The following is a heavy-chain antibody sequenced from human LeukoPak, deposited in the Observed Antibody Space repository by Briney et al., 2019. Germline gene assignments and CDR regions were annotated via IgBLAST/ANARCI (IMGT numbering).Heavy chain of an antibody. CDR2: ISSSSSYI. D-gene: IGHD3-22*01. J-gene: IGHJ6*03. Sequence: GGSLRLSCAASGFTFSSYSMNRVRQAPGKGLEWVSSISSSSSYIYYADSVKGRFTISRDNAKNSLYLQMNSLRAEDTAVYYCARFITMIATGYYMDVWGKGTTVTVSS. CDR1: GFTFSSYS. CDR3: ARFITMIATGYYMDV. V-gene: IGHV3-21*01.